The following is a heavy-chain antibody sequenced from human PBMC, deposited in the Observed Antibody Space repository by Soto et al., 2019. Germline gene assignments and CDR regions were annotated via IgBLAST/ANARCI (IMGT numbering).Heavy chain of an antibody. CDR2: INSDGSST. CDR1: GFTFSSYW. Sequence: GGSLRLSCAASGFTFSSYWMHWVRQAPGKGLVWVSRINSDGSSTSYADSVKGRFTISRDNAKNTLYLQMNSLRVEDTAVYYCAREGYSYGYWFDPWGQGTLVTVSS. V-gene: IGHV3-74*01. D-gene: IGHD5-18*01. J-gene: IGHJ5*02. CDR3: AREGYSYGYWFDP.